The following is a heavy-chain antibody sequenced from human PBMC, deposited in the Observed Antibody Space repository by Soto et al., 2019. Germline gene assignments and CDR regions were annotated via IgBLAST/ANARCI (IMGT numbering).Heavy chain of an antibody. CDR3: ARSEATGLDY. J-gene: IGHJ4*02. CDR2: AHHSGRT. Sequence: PSETLSLTCNVSGGPMSSSNWRIWFSQSPGKGMEWIGEAHHSGRTNYIPSLMSRVTISVDKSKNHFSLKLSSVTAADTAVYYCARSEATGLDYWGQG. D-gene: IGHD1-26*01. CDR1: GGPMSSSNW. V-gene: IGHV4-4*02.